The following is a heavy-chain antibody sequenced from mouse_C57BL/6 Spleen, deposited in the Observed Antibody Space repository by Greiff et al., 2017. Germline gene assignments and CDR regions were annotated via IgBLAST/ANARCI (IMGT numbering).Heavy chain of an antibody. Sequence: QVQLKQPGAELVMPGASVKLSCKASGYTFTSYWMHWVKQRPGQGLEWIGEIDPSDSYTNYNQKFKGKSTLTVDKSSSTAYMQRSSLTSEDSAVYYRTRNYYGSSTEYIDVWGTGTTVTVSS. J-gene: IGHJ1*03. V-gene: IGHV1-69*01. D-gene: IGHD1-1*01. CDR1: GYTFTSYW. CDR2: IDPSDSYT. CDR3: TRNYYGSSTEYIDV.